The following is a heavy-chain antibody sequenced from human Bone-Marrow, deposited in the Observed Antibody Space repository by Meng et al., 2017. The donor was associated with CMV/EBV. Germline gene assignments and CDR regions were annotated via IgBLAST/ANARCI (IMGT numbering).Heavy chain of an antibody. CDR2: IYYSGST. V-gene: IGHV4-39*07. Sequence: GSLRLSCTVSGGSISSSSYYWGWIRQPPGKGLEWIGSIYYSGSTYYNPSLKSRVTISVDTSKNQFSLKLSSVTAADTAVYYCARGGIAARRALYYFDYWGQGTRVTCSS. CDR1: GGSISSSSYY. CDR3: ARGGIAARRALYYFDY. J-gene: IGHJ4*02. D-gene: IGHD6-6*01.